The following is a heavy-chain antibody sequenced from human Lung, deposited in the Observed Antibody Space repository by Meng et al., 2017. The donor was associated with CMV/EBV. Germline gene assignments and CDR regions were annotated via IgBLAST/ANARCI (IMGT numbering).Heavy chain of an antibody. V-gene: IGHV3-48*03. Sequence: SCAASGFNFNIYEMSWVRQAPGKGLEWVSYISMSGSTIYYADAVKGRFTISRDNAKNSLYLQMNSLRVEDTALYYCARGEAARDFDSLGQGALVTVSS. CDR3: ARGEAARDFDS. CDR1: GFNFNIYE. J-gene: IGHJ4*02. D-gene: IGHD6-25*01. CDR2: ISMSGSTI.